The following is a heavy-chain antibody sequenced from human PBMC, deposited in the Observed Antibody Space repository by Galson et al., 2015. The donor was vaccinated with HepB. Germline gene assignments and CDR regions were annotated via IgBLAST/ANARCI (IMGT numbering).Heavy chain of an antibody. Sequence: SLRLSCAASEFTFSSYSMNWVRQAPGKGLEWVSSISSGSTYKYYADSLKGRFTISRDNAKRSLYLQINSLRAEDTAVYYCSRDRADMAAVERGEALYYFFYMDVWGKGTTVTVSS. CDR1: EFTFSSYS. J-gene: IGHJ6*03. CDR2: ISSGSTYK. D-gene: IGHD1-1*01. V-gene: IGHV3-21*01. CDR3: SRDRADMAAVERGEALYYFFYMDV.